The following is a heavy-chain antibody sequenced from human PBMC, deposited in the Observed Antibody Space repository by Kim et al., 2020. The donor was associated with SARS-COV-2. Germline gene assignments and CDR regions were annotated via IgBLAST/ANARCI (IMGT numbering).Heavy chain of an antibody. Sequence: RDSPSFQGQVTSSADKSISTAYLQWSSLKASDTAMYYCARHKRLRGMDVWGQGTTVTVSS. V-gene: IGHV5-51*01. CDR3: ARHKRLRGMDV. J-gene: IGHJ6*02.